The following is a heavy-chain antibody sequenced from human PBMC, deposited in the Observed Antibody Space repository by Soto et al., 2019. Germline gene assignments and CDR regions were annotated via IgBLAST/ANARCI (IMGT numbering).Heavy chain of an antibody. J-gene: IGHJ6*02. V-gene: IGHV3-23*01. CDR1: GFMFSSFA. D-gene: IGHD2-2*01. CDR2: TRSNGEHT. Sequence: EVQILESGGGMVQPGGSLRLSCAGSGFMFSSFAMTWVRLAPGKGLEWVSTTRSNGEHTYYADSVKGRFTVSRDNSKNTLFLEMSSLRAEDLAIYYCAKDSKSVSVSAARVYGMDVWGQGTTVTVSS. CDR3: AKDSKSVSVSAARVYGMDV.